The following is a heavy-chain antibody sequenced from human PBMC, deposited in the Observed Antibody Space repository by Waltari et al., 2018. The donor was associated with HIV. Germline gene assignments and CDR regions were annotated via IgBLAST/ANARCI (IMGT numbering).Heavy chain of an antibody. Sequence: QVQLVQSGAEVKKPGSSVKVSCKASGGTFSSYAISWVRQAPGQGLEWMGGIIPIVGTANYAQKFQGRGTITAEESTSTGYMELSSLRTEDTGVDYCAREDAIKAGGLEYWGQGTLVTVSS. J-gene: IGHJ4*02. CDR3: AREDAIKAGGLEY. CDR2: IIPIVGTA. CDR1: GGTFSSYA. D-gene: IGHD3-16*01. V-gene: IGHV1-69*01.